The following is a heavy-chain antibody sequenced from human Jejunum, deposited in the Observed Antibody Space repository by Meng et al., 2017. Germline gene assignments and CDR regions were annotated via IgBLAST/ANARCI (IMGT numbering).Heavy chain of an antibody. CDR1: GGSVNSGSYY. V-gene: IGHV4-61*01. D-gene: IGHD3-22*01. Sequence: QGPLKESGPGLVRPSETLSLTCTISGGSVNSGSYYWSWIRQPPGKGLEWIGYMYFSGSTNYNASLKSRVTISVDTSKKQFSLKLTSVTAADTAVYYCARGHFDKYFDSWGQGTLVTVSS. CDR3: ARGHFDKYFDS. CDR2: MYFSGST. J-gene: IGHJ4*02.